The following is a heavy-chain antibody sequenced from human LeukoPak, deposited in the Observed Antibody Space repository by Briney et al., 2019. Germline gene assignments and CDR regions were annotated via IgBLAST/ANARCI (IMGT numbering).Heavy chain of an antibody. Sequence: ASVRVSCKASGYTFTSYGISWVRQAPGQGLEWMGWISAYNGNTNYAQKLQGRVTMTTDTSTSTAYMELRSLRSDDTAVYYCARDSLWFGELPFDYWGQGTLVTVSS. CDR1: GYTFTSYG. J-gene: IGHJ4*02. CDR2: ISAYNGNT. V-gene: IGHV1-18*01. CDR3: ARDSLWFGELPFDY. D-gene: IGHD3-10*01.